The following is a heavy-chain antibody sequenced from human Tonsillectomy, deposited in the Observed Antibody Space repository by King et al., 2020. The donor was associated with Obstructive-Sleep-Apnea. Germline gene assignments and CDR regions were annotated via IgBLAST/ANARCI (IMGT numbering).Heavy chain of an antibody. D-gene: IGHD3-22*01. CDR1: GGSISSGDYY. CDR2: IYYSGST. CDR3: ARDSSGYYWYFDL. Sequence: QLQESGPGLVKPSQTLSLTCTVSGGSISSGDYYWSWIRQPPGKGLEWSGYIYYSGSTYYNPSLKSRGTISVDTAKNQFPLKLRSVTAADTAVYYCARDSSGYYWYFDLWGRGTLVTVSS. V-gene: IGHV4-30-4*01. J-gene: IGHJ2*01.